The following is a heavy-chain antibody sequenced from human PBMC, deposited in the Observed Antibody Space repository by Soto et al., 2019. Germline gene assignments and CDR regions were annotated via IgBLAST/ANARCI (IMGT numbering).Heavy chain of an antibody. Sequence: GASVKVSCEASGFTFTSSAVQWVRQARGQRLEWIGWIVVGSGNTNYAQKFQERVTITRDMSTSTAYMELSSLRSEDTAVYYCAAGSDTYYDFWSGYYRVNWFDPWGQGTLVTVSS. V-gene: IGHV1-58*01. CDR1: GFTFTSSA. J-gene: IGHJ5*02. D-gene: IGHD3-3*01. CDR2: IVVGSGNT. CDR3: AAGSDTYYDFWSGYYRVNWFDP.